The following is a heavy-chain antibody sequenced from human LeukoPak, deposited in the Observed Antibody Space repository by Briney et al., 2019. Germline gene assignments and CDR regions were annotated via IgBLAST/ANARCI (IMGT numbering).Heavy chain of an antibody. D-gene: IGHD6-19*01. J-gene: IGHJ4*02. V-gene: IGHV1-8*01. CDR2: MNPNSGNA. Sequence: ASVKVSCKASGYTFTSCDINWVRQATGQGLEWMGWMNPNSGNAGYGQSFQGRITMTRDISVGTAYMELSNLTSEDTAIYYCTRGSSGRRDNWGQGTLVTVSA. CDR1: GYTFTSCD. CDR3: TRGSSGRRDN.